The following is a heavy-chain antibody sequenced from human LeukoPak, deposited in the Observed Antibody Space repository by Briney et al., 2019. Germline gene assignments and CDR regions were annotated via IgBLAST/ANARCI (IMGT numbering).Heavy chain of an antibody. V-gene: IGHV3-23*01. J-gene: IGHJ4*02. CDR2: ISGSGGST. CDR1: GFTLSSYA. CDR3: AKGPDYDFWSGYNDY. Sequence: GGSLRLSCAASGFTLSSYAMSWVRQAPGKGLEWLSAISGSGGSTYYADSVKGRFTISRDNSKNMLYLQMNSLRAEDTAVYYCAKGPDYDFWSGYNDYWGEGTLVTVSS. D-gene: IGHD3-3*01.